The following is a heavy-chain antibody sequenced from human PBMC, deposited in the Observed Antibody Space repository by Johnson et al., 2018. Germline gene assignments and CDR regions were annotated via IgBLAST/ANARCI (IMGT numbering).Heavy chain of an antibody. CDR2: IYYSGST. D-gene: IGHD4-11*01. CDR3: ARDPTGYYYMDI. V-gene: IGHV4-59*01. CDR1: GGSISGYY. J-gene: IGHJ6*03. Sequence: QVQLVESGPGLVKPSETLSLTCTVSGGSISGYYWNWIRQPPGKGLEWIGYIYYSGSTNYNPSLKSRVTISVDTSKTQFSLKLTSGTAADTAVYYCARDPTGYYYMDIWGKGTTVTVSS.